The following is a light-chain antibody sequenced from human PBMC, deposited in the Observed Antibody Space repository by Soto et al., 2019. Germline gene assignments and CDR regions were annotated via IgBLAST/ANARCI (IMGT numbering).Light chain of an antibody. CDR2: GAS. V-gene: IGKV3D-20*02. Sequence: EIVFTQSPGTLSLSPGERATLSCRASQSVSNNYLAWYQQKPGQAPRLIIYGASSRATGIPDMFSGSGSGTESTLTISSLEPEDFAVYYCQQRSNWTPTFGQGTKVDIK. CDR1: QSVSNNY. J-gene: IGKJ1*01. CDR3: QQRSNWTPT.